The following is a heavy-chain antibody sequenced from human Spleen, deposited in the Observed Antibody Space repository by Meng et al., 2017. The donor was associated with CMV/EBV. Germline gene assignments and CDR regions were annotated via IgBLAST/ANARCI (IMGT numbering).Heavy chain of an antibody. CDR1: GFTFSSYS. V-gene: IGHV3-48*04. Sequence: GGSLRLSCAASGFTFSSYSMNWVRQAPGKGLEWVSYISISSTIYYADSVKGRFTVSRDNAKNSLYLQMNSLRAEDTAVYYCGRVPGLGMSFYYGLDVWGRGTTVTAP. CDR2: ISISSTI. J-gene: IGHJ6*02. CDR3: GRVPGLGMSFYYGLDV. D-gene: IGHD7-27*01.